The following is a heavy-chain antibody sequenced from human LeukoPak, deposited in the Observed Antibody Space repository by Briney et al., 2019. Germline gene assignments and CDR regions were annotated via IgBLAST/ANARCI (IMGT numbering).Heavy chain of an antibody. CDR2: ISNSDAKT. J-gene: IGHJ4*02. Sequence: GGSLRLSCAASGFTFSNYAMSWVRQTPGKGLEWVSTISNSDAKTYYADSVKGRFTISRDNSKNTLYLQMNSLRVEDTAVYYCAKAVPKAVVTPSSDYWGQGTLVTVSS. CDR1: GFTFSNYA. D-gene: IGHD4-23*01. CDR3: AKAVPKAVVTPSSDY. V-gene: IGHV3-23*01.